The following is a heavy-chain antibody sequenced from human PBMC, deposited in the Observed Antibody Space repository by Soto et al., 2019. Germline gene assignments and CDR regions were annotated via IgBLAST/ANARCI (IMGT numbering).Heavy chain of an antibody. Sequence: ASVKVSCQASGSTFTSYDINWVRQATGQGLEWMGWMNPNSGNTGYAQKFQGRVTMTRNTSISTAYMELSSLRSEDTAVYYCARGIRYFDWLLSGKQPTNYYFDYWGQGTLVTVSS. CDR1: GSTFTSYD. V-gene: IGHV1-8*01. J-gene: IGHJ4*02. D-gene: IGHD3-9*01. CDR3: ARGIRYFDWLLSGKQPTNYYFDY. CDR2: MNPNSGNT.